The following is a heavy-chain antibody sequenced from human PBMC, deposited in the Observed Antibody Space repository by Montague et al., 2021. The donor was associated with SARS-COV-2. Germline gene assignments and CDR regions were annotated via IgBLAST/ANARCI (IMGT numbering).Heavy chain of an antibody. V-gene: IGHV6-1*01. D-gene: IGHD3-10*01. Sequence: CAISGDSVSSNNAAWNWIRQSPSRGLEWLGRTNYRSKWHYDYAVSVKSRILIIPNTSENQFSLQLNSVTPEDTAVYYCARGLDYYGSGSYPEGFDPWGQGTLVTVSS. J-gene: IGHJ5*02. CDR1: GDSVSSNNAA. CDR2: TNYRSKWHY. CDR3: ARGLDYYGSGSYPEGFDP.